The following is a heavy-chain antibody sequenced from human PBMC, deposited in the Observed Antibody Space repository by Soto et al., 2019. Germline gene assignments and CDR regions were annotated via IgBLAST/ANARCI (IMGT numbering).Heavy chain of an antibody. V-gene: IGHV1-69*12. J-gene: IGHJ4*02. D-gene: IGHD3-3*01. CDR3: ASVRVRFLEWLGSEG. Sequence: QVQLVQSGAEVKKPGSSVKVSCKASGGTFSSYAFSWVRQAPGQGLEWMGGIIPIFGTANYAQKFQGRVTITADESTSTAYMELSSLSSEDTAVYYCASVRVRFLEWLGSEGWGQGTLVTVSS. CDR2: IIPIFGTA. CDR1: GGTFSSYA.